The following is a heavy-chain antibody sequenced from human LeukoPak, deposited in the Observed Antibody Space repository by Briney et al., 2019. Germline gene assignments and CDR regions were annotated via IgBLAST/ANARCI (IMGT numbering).Heavy chain of an antibody. V-gene: IGHV4-31*03. CDR2: IYYSGST. CDR3: ARGLQPYRGGNFDY. CDR1: GGSISSGGYY. Sequence: SQTLSLTCTVSGGSISSGGYYWSWICQHPVKGLEWIGYIYYSGSTYYNPSLKSRVTISVDTSKNQFSLKLSSVTAADTAVYYCARGLQPYRGGNFDYWGQGTLVTVSS. D-gene: IGHD4-11*01. J-gene: IGHJ4*02.